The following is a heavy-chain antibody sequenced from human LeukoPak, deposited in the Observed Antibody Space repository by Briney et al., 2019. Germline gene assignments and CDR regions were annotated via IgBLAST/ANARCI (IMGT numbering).Heavy chain of an antibody. CDR2: ISSSSSYI. CDR1: GFTFSSYS. J-gene: IGHJ6*02. CDR3: ARQLYLYYGMDV. Sequence: GGSLRLSCAASGFTFSSYSMNWVRQAPGKGLEWVSSISSSSSYIYYADSVKGRFTISRDNAKNSLYLQMNSLRAEDTAVYYCARQLYLYYGMDVWGQGPRSASP. V-gene: IGHV3-21*01. D-gene: IGHD2-15*01.